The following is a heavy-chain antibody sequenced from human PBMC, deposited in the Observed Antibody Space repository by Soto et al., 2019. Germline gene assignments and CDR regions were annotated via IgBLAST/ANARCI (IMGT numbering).Heavy chain of an antibody. V-gene: IGHV3-11*01. J-gene: IGHJ6*02. Sequence: GSLRLSCAASGFTFSDYYMSWIRQAPGKGLEWVSYISSSGSTIYYADSVKGRFTISRDNAKNSLYLQMNSLGAEDTAVYYCARIGPTMVRGVEAYYYYGMDVWGQGTTVTVSS. D-gene: IGHD3-10*01. CDR1: GFTFSDYY. CDR2: ISSSGSTI. CDR3: ARIGPTMVRGVEAYYYYGMDV.